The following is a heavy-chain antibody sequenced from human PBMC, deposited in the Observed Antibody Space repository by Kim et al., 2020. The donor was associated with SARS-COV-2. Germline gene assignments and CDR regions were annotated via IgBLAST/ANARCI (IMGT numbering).Heavy chain of an antibody. J-gene: IGHJ3*02. CDR1: GFTFSSYA. Sequence: GGSLRLSCAASGFTFSSYAMHWVRQAPGKGLEWVAVISYDGSNKYYADSVKGRFTISRDNSKNTLYLQMNSLRAEDTAVYYCARDSNAFDIWGQGTMVTVSS. V-gene: IGHV3-30-3*01. CDR3: ARDSNAFDI. CDR2: ISYDGSNK.